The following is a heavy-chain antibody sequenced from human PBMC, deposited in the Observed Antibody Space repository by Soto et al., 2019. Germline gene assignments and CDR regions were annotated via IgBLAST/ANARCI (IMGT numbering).Heavy chain of an antibody. CDR2: IYPGDSDT. CDR3: ARRGTGAVINAIRYYFDY. CDR1: GYSFTSYW. V-gene: IGHV5-51*01. D-gene: IGHD7-27*01. J-gene: IGHJ4*02. Sequence: PGESLKISCKGSGYSFTSYWIGWVRQMPGKGLEWMGIIYPGDSDTRYSPSFQGQVTISADKSISTAYLQWSSLKASDTAMYYCARRGTGAVINAIRYYFDYWGQGTLVTVSS.